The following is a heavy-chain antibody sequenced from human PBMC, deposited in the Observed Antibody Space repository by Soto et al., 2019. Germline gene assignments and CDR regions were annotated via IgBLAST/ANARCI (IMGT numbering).Heavy chain of an antibody. V-gene: IGHV1-18*01. Sequence: ASVKVSCKASGYTFTSYGISWVRQAPGQGLEWMGWISAYNGNTNYAQKLQGRVTMTTDTSTSTAYMELRSLRSDDTAVYYCARDCVSYGDGQSAGAFDIWGQGTMVTVS. CDR2: ISAYNGNT. CDR1: GYTFTSYG. D-gene: IGHD4-17*01. J-gene: IGHJ3*02. CDR3: ARDCVSYGDGQSAGAFDI.